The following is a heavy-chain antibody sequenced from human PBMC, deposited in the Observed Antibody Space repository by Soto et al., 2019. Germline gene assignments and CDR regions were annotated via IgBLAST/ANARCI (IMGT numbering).Heavy chain of an antibody. CDR2: INPIYGTA. J-gene: IGHJ2*01. D-gene: IGHD4-17*01. V-gene: IGHV1-69*05. CDR3: ARGASSVTTFYFDL. Sequence: ASVKVSCKASGGTFSSYAISWVRQAPGQGLEWMGGINPIYGTADYSQKFQGRVTITRDTFASTAYMELSSLRSEDTAVYYCARGASSVTTFYFDLWGRGTLVTVSS. CDR1: GGTFSSYA.